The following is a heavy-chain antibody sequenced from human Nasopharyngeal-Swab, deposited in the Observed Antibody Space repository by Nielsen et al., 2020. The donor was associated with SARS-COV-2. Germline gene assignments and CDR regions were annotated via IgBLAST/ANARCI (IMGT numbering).Heavy chain of an antibody. Sequence: GESLKISCAASGFTFSSYEMNWVRQAPGKGLEWVSAISGSGGSTYYADSVKGRFTNSRDNSKNTLYLQMNSLRAENTAVYYCAKDSTMVRGRGGFDPWGQGTLVTVSS. CDR3: AKDSTMVRGRGGFDP. CDR2: ISGSGGST. CDR1: GFTFSSYE. V-gene: IGHV3-23*01. D-gene: IGHD3-10*01. J-gene: IGHJ5*02.